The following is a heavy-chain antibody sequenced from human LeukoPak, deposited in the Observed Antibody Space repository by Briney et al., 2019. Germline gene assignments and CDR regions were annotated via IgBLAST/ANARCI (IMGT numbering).Heavy chain of an antibody. V-gene: IGHV3-30*02. D-gene: IGHD1-26*01. CDR3: AKEERGIVGATPFDY. CDR1: GFTYW. Sequence: PGGSLRLSCAASGFTYWMSWVRQAPGKGLEWVAFIRYDGSNKYYADSVKGRFTISRDNSKNTLYLQMNSLRAEDTAVYYCAKEERGIVGATPFDYWGQGTLVTVSS. J-gene: IGHJ4*02. CDR2: IRYDGSNK.